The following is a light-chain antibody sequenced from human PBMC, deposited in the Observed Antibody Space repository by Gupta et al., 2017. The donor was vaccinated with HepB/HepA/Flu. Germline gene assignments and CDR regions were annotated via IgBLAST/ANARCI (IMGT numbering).Light chain of an antibody. CDR3: AAWDDSLSGWV. CDR1: SSNIGGDY. CDR2: SNN. Sequence: QSVLTQPPSASGTPGRQVTISCSGRSSNIGGDYVCWYQQLPATAPKLLIYSNNQRPSGVPDRFSGSKSGNSTSLAISGLRSEDEADYYCAAWDDSLSGWVFGGGTKLTVL. J-gene: IGLJ3*02. V-gene: IGLV1-47*01.